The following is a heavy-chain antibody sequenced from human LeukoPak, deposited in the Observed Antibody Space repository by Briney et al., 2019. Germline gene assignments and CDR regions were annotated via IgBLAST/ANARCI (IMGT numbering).Heavy chain of an antibody. CDR1: RFTVSSNY. CDR2: IYSDGST. D-gene: IGHD3-22*01. V-gene: IGHV3-66*01. Sequence: GGSLRLSCAASRFTVSSNYMSWVRQAPGKGLEWVSVIYSDGSTYYADSVKGRFTISRDNAKKSLYLQMNSLRAEDTAVYYCARDYYDSSGYYHGGHWGQGSLVTVSS. CDR3: ARDYYDSSGYYHGGH. J-gene: IGHJ4*02.